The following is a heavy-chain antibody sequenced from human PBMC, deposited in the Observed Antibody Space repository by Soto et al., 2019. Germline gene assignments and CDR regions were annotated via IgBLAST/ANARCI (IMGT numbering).Heavy chain of an antibody. D-gene: IGHD3-10*01. J-gene: IGHJ6*02. Sequence: PGGSLRLSCAASGFTVSSNYMSWVRHAPGKGLEWVSAISGSGGSTYYADSVKGRFTISRDNSKNTLYLQMNSLRAEDTAVYYCAKDLGITMVRGVRSYYGMDVWGQGTTVTVSS. CDR1: GFTVSSNY. CDR2: ISGSGGST. CDR3: AKDLGITMVRGVRSYYGMDV. V-gene: IGHV3-23*01.